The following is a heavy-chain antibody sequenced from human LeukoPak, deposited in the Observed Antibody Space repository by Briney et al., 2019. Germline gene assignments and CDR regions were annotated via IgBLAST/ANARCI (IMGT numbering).Heavy chain of an antibody. V-gene: IGHV1-8*01. CDR2: MNPNSGNT. CDR1: GYTFTSYG. D-gene: IGHD3-22*01. CDR3: ARALSYYDSSGYYSEADAFDI. Sequence: GASVEVSCKASGYTFTSYGINWVRQATGQGLEWMGWMNPNSGNTGYAQKFQGRVTMTRNTSISTAYMELSSLRSEDTAVYYCARALSYYDSSGYYSEADAFDIWGQGTMVTVSS. J-gene: IGHJ3*02.